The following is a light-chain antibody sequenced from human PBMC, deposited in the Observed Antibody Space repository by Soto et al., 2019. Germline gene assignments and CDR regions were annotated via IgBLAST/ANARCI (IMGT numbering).Light chain of an antibody. Sequence: SALTQPASVSGSPGQSITISCTGTRSDVGGYNLVSWYQHHPRKAPKLVIYEVSERPSGVSYRFSGSKSGNTASLTISGLQAGDEADYYCCSYAGSVDHYVFGTGTKVHRP. V-gene: IGLV2-23*02. J-gene: IGLJ1*01. CDR3: CSYAGSVDHYV. CDR2: EVS. CDR1: RSDVGGYNL.